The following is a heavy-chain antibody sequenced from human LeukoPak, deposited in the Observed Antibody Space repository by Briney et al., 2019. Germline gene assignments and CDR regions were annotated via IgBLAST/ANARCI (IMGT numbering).Heavy chain of an antibody. D-gene: IGHD1-14*01. CDR1: GFIFSSYS. J-gene: IGHJ5*02. CDR3: AKEDRRVRSGFDP. CDR2: ITGSGGNT. V-gene: IGHV3-23*01. Sequence: GGSLRLSCAASGFIFSSYSMSWVRQAPGKGLEWVSVITGSGGNTYYADSVKGRFTISKDNSKNTVYLQMSSLRVDDTAVYYCAKEDRRVRSGFDPWGQGTLVTVS.